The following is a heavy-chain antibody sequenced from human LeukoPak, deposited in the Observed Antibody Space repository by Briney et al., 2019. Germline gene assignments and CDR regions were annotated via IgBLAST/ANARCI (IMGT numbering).Heavy chain of an antibody. J-gene: IGHJ6*02. V-gene: IGHV3-21*01. D-gene: IGHD2-15*01. CDR3: ARDPTPRYCSGGSCYTHYGMDV. Sequence: PGRSLGLSCAASGFTFSSYTMNWVRQAPGKGLEWVSSISSSSNYIYYADSVKGRLTISRDNAKNSLYLQMNSLRAEDTAVYYCARDPTPRYCSGGSCYTHYGMDVWGQGTTVTVSS. CDR2: ISSSSNYI. CDR1: GFTFSSYT.